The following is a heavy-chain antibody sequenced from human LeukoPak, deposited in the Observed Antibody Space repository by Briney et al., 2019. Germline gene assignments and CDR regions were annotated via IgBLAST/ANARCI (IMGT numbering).Heavy chain of an antibody. V-gene: IGHV1-69*13. Sequence: ASVKVSCTASGGTFSSYAISWVRQAPGQGLEWMGGIIPIFGTANYAQKFQGRVTITADESTSTAYMELSSLRSEDTAVYYCARDPFPRYDFWSGYYIGYWGQGTLVTVSS. D-gene: IGHD3/OR15-3a*01. J-gene: IGHJ4*02. CDR3: ARDPFPRYDFWSGYYIGY. CDR2: IIPIFGTA. CDR1: GGTFSSYA.